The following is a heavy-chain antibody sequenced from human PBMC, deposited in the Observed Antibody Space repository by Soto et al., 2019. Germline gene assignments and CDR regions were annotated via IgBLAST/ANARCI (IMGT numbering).Heavy chain of an antibody. J-gene: IGHJ4*02. CDR2: INHSGSA. Sequence: QVQLQQWGAGLLKPSETLSLTCAVYGGSFSDYSWTWIRQPPGKALEWLGQINHSGSANYNPSLRSRITISVGTPKNQFSLEVTSGTAADTAVYYCARGLFSGDAYSGGWYYFDYWGQGTLVTVSS. V-gene: IGHV4-34*01. D-gene: IGHD3-10*01. CDR3: ARGLFSGDAYSGGWYYFDY. CDR1: GGSFSDYS.